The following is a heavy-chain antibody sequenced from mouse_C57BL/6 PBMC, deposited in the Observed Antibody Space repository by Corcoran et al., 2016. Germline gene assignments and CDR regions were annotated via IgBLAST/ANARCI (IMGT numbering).Heavy chain of an antibody. CDR3: ASYYSNYFDY. CDR2: IDPEDGET. CDR1: GFNIKDYY. Sequence: EVQLQQSGAELVKPGASVKLSCTASGFNIKDYYMHWVKQRTEQGLEWIGRIDPEDGETKYATKFQGKATITADTSSNTAYLQLSTLTSEDTAVYYCASYYSNYFDYCGQGTTLTVSS. D-gene: IGHD2-5*01. J-gene: IGHJ2*01. V-gene: IGHV14-2*01.